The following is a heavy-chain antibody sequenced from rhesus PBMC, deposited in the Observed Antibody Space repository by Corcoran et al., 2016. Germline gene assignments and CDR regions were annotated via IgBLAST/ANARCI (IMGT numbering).Heavy chain of an antibody. CDR2: IYSSGST. CDR1: GGSISGYW. J-gene: IGHJ6*01. D-gene: IGHD3-28*01. Sequence: QLQLQESGPGLVKPSETLSLTCAVSGGSISGYWRSWIRQPPGKGLEWIGRIYSSGSTDYNPSLKSRVTISRDTSKNQFSLKLSSVTAADTAMYYCAGGGYYTAYGLDSWGQGVVVTVSS. CDR3: AGGGYYTAYGLDS. V-gene: IGHV4-160*01.